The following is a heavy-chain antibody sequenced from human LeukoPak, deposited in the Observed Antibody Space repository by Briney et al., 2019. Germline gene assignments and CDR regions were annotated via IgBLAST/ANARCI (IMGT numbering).Heavy chain of an antibody. CDR1: GFTFSSYG. Sequence: SGGSLRLSCAASGFTFSSYGMHWVRQAPGKGLEWVAVIWYDGSNKYYADSVKGRFTISRDNSKNTLYLQMNSLRAEDTAVYYCASTGLLDAFDIWGQGTMVTVSS. V-gene: IGHV3-33*01. CDR2: IWYDGSNK. CDR3: ASTGLLDAFDI. J-gene: IGHJ3*02.